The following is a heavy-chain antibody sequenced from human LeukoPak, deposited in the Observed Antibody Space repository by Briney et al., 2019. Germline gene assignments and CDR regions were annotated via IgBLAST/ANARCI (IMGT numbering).Heavy chain of an antibody. Sequence: GGSLRLSCAASGLTFSGTYMSWIRQAPGKGLVWVSRINSDGSTTTYADSVKGRFTISRDNAKNTLYLQMSSLRGEDTAVYYCARVATGSWNWFDPWGQGTLVTVSS. CDR2: INSDGSTT. D-gene: IGHD1-26*01. CDR3: ARVATGSWNWFDP. V-gene: IGHV3-74*03. CDR1: GLTFSGTY. J-gene: IGHJ5*02.